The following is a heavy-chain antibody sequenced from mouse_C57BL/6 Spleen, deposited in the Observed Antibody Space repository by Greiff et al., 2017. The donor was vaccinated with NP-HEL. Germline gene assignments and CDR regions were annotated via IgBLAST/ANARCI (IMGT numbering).Heavy chain of an antibody. CDR3: AVTTVYFDY. D-gene: IGHD1-1*01. J-gene: IGHJ2*01. CDR2: IDPSDSYT. V-gene: IGHV1-59*01. Sequence: QVQLKQPGAELVRPGTSVKLSCKASGYTFTSYWMHWVKQRPGQGLEWIGVIDPSDSYTNYNQKFKGKATLTVDTSSSTAYMQLSSLTSEDSAVYYCAVTTVYFDYWGKGTTLTVSS. CDR1: GYTFTSYW.